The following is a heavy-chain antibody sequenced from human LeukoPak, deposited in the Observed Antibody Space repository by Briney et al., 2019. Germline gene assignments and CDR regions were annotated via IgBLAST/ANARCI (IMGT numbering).Heavy chain of an antibody. CDR3: ARAIPSSSGYHSVWISGFDI. Sequence: GGSLRLSCAASGFTFSDYSMNWVRQAPGKGLEWVSIIYSGGSAYYAESVKGRFTISRDNSKNTMYLQMNSLRAEDTAVYYCARAIPSSSGYHSVWISGFDIWGQGTMVTVSS. V-gene: IGHV3-66*01. CDR1: GFTFSDYS. D-gene: IGHD3-22*01. J-gene: IGHJ3*02. CDR2: IYSGGSA.